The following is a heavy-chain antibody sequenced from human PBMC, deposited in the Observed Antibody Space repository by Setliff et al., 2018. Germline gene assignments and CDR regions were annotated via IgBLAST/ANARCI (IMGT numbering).Heavy chain of an antibody. Sequence: SETLSLTCTVSGGSVKSHYWSWIRQTPEKGLEWIGFVFYSGDTRYNPSLKSRVTMSVDTSMNQFSLNLNSVTAADTAVYYCARDRTYYASGTYTRWFDYWGQGTLVTVSA. CDR1: GGSVKSHY. J-gene: IGHJ4*02. CDR3: ARDRTYYASGTYTRWFDY. D-gene: IGHD3-10*01. V-gene: IGHV4-59*02. CDR2: VFYSGDT.